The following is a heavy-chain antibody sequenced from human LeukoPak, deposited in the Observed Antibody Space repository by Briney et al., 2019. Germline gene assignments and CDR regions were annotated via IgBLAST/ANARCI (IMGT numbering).Heavy chain of an antibody. D-gene: IGHD3-3*01. CDR3: AKDRLGSWSGYYFGIFDY. Sequence: GGSLRLSCAASGFTVSSNYMSWVRQAPGKGLEWVSVIYSGGSTYYADSVKGRFTISRDNSKNMMYLQMNSLRADDTAVYYCAKDRLGSWSGYYFGIFDYWGQGLLVTVSS. V-gene: IGHV3-66*01. CDR2: IYSGGST. CDR1: GFTVSSNY. J-gene: IGHJ4*02.